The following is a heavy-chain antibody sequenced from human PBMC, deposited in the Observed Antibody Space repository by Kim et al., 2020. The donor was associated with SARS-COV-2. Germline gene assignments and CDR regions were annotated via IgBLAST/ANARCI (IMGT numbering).Heavy chain of an antibody. Sequence: GGSLRLSCAASALSFDSAAMNWVRQAPGKGLEWVAVISYDGRNKEYADSVKGRFTISRDNPKSTLYLQMNSLRTEDTAVYYCARGNYYESVSLSDYYNGMDVWGQGTTVTVSS. CDR1: ALSFDSAA. V-gene: IGHV3-30-3*01. D-gene: IGHD3-10*01. J-gene: IGHJ6*02. CDR3: ARGNYYESVSLSDYYNGMDV. CDR2: ISYDGRNK.